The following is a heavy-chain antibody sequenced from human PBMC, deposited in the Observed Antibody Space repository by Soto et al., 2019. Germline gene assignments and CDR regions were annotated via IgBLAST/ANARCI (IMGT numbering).Heavy chain of an antibody. CDR1: AFSLSTGGGG. CDR3: IQSRCGGDCLQSYASYYYYGMDV. CDR2: IYWDDDK. J-gene: IGHJ6*02. D-gene: IGHD2-21*02. V-gene: IGHV2-5*02. Sequence: TGPTLVNPTQTLTLTCTFSAFSLSTGGGGLGWIRQPPGKALEWLALIYWDDDKRYSPSLRSRLTITKDTSKNQVVLTMTNMDPVDTATYYCIQSRCGGDCLQSYASYYYYGMDVWGQGT.